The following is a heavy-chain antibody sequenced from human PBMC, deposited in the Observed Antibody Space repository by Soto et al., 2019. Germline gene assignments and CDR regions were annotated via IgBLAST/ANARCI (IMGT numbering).Heavy chain of an antibody. CDR3: ASTETTVTADFDH. D-gene: IGHD4-17*01. Sequence: PSETLSLTCTVSGGSISSSGYYWGWIRQPPGKGLEWVGSIYYSGSTYYNPSLKSRVTISVDTSKNQFSLKLSSVTAADTAVYYCASTETTVTADFDHWGQGTLVPVSS. J-gene: IGHJ4*02. CDR2: IYYSGST. CDR1: GGSISSSGYY. V-gene: IGHV4-39*01.